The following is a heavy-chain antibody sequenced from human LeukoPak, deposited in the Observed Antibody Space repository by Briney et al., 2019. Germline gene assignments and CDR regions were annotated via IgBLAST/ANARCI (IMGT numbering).Heavy chain of an antibody. CDR1: GGSISSYY. J-gene: IGHJ4*02. V-gene: IGHV4-59*01. Sequence: PSETLSLTCTVSGGSISSYYWAWIRQPPGKGLEWIGYIHYSGSTNYNPSLKSRVTISVDTSKNQFSLKLSSVTAADTAVYYCARYSYGGYHFDYWGQGTPVTVSS. CDR3: ARYSYGGYHFDY. D-gene: IGHD5-18*01. CDR2: IHYSGST.